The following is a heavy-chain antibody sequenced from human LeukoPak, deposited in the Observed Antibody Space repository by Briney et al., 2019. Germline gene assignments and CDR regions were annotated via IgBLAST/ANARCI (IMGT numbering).Heavy chain of an antibody. V-gene: IGHV1-18*01. CDR3: ASPRGTAMVSRAFDI. CDR1: GYTFTSYG. J-gene: IGHJ3*02. CDR2: ISAYNGNT. D-gene: IGHD5-18*01. Sequence: ASVKVSCKASGYTFTSYGISWVRQAPGQGLEWMGWISAYNGNTNYAQKLQGRVTMTTDTSTSTAYMELGSLRSEDTAVYYCASPRGTAMVSRAFDIWGQGTMVTVSS.